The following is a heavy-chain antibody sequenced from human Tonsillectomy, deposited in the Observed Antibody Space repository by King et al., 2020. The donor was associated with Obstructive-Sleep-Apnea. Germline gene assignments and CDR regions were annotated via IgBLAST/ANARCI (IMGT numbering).Heavy chain of an antibody. CDR1: GFSLSTSGVG. J-gene: IGHJ4*02. CDR3: AHYHYDSSGYFMGGSSGFGF. D-gene: IGHD3-22*01. V-gene: IGHV2-5*02. Sequence: TLKESGPTLVKPTQTLTLTCTFSGFSLSTSGVGVGWIRQPPGKALEWLALIYWDDDKRYSPSLKSRLTITKDTSKNQVVLTMTNMDPVDTATYYCAHYHYDSSGYFMGGSSGFGFWGQGTLVTVSS. CDR2: IYWDDDK.